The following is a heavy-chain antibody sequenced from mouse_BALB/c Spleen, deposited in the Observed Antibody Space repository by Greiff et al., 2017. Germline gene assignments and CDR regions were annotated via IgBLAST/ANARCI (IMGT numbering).Heavy chain of an antibody. CDR1: GFTFTDYY. J-gene: IGHJ2*01. CDR2: IRNKANGYTT. V-gene: IGHV7-3*02. D-gene: IGHD2-4*01. Sequence: EVMLVESGGGLVQPGGSLRLSCATSGFTFTDYYMSWVRQPPGKALEWLGFIRNKANGYTTEYSASVKGRFTISRDNSQSILYLQMNTLRAEDSATYYCARGRRDDYDRYYFDYWGQGTTLTVSS. CDR3: ARGRRDDYDRYYFDY.